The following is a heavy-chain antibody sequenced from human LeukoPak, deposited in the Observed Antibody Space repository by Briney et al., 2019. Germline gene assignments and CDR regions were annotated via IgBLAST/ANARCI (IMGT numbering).Heavy chain of an antibody. CDR3: AKDLYWFDY. Sequence: GGSLRLSCAASGFTFSSYAMSWVRQAPGKGLEWVSGISGRGGSTYYADSVKGRFTISRDNSKNTLYLQMNSLRGEDTAVYYCAKDLYWFDYWGQGTLVTVSS. J-gene: IGHJ4*02. D-gene: IGHD2-15*01. CDR2: ISGRGGST. CDR1: GFTFSSYA. V-gene: IGHV3-23*01.